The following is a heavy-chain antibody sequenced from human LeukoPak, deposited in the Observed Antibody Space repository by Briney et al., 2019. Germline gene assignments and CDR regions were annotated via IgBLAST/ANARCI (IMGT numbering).Heavy chain of an antibody. CDR1: GFTVSSNY. V-gene: IGHV3-23*01. CDR3: AKVWYKYFDY. J-gene: IGHJ4*02. D-gene: IGHD1-1*01. CDR2: IIGSGGST. Sequence: GGSLRLSCAASGFTVSSNYMSWVREAPGKGLEWVSTIIGSGGSTFYADSVKGRFTISRDNSKSTLYLQMNSLRVEDTAVYYCAKVWYKYFDYWGQGTLVTVSS.